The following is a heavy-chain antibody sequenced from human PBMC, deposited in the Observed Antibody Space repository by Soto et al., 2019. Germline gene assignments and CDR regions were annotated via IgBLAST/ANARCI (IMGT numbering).Heavy chain of an antibody. CDR1: EFTVSSNY. Sequence: EVQLVESGGGLIQPGGSLRVSCAASEFTVSSNYMTWVRQAPGKGLEWVSVIDTAGRANYAESVKGRFTNSRDNSKNTLYLQMNSLRVEDTAVYYCARGAPYHDFWSGHYTSYTDYGMDVWGQGTTVTV. CDR3: ARGAPYHDFWSGHYTSYTDYGMDV. V-gene: IGHV3-53*01. CDR2: IDTAGRA. D-gene: IGHD3-3*01. J-gene: IGHJ6*02.